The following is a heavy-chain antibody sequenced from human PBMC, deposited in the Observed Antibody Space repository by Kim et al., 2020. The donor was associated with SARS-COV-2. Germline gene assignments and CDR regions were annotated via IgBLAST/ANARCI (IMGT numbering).Heavy chain of an antibody. V-gene: IGHV4-31*03. CDR2: IYYSGST. Sequence: SETLSLTCTVSGGSISSGGYYWSWIRQHPGKGLEWIGYIYYSGSTYYNPSLKSRVTISVDTSKNQFSLKLSSVTAADTAVYYCARGLTSAAGTIYGMDVWGQGTTVTVSS. D-gene: IGHD6-13*01. CDR1: GGSISSGGYY. J-gene: IGHJ6*02. CDR3: ARGLTSAAGTIYGMDV.